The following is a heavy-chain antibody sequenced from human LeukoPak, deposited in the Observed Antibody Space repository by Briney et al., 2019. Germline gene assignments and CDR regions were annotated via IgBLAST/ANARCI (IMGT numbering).Heavy chain of an antibody. V-gene: IGHV4-59*01. CDR2: IYYSGST. J-gene: IGHJ6*03. CDR3: ARDAEAASGFMDV. Sequence: PSETLSLTCTVSGGSINMYYWSWIRLPPGKGLECIGYIYYSGSTNYNPSLKSRVTISLDTSENQFSLELTSVTAADTAVYYCARDAEAASGFMDVWGKGTTVSVSS. D-gene: IGHD6-13*01. CDR1: GGSINMYY.